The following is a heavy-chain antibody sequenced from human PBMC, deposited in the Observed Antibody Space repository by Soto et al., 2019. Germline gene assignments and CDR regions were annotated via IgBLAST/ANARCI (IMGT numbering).Heavy chain of an antibody. J-gene: IGHJ4*02. CDR1: GGSISGSY. CDR3: ARVRGHDILTGYDY. D-gene: IGHD3-9*01. CDR2: IHYSGST. V-gene: IGHV4-59*12. Sequence: PSETLSLTCTVSGGSISGSYWSWIRQTPGKVLEWVGYIHYSGSTNYNPSLKSRVTISVDTSKSQFSLKLSSVTAADTAVYYCARVRGHDILTGYDYWGQGTLVTVSS.